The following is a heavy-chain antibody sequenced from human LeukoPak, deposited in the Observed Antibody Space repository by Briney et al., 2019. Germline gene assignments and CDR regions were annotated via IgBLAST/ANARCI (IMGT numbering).Heavy chain of an antibody. CDR1: GYSISSGYY. V-gene: IGHV4-38-2*01. CDR2: LYQGGGT. CDR3: ARTGTGNYFDY. Sequence: SETLSLTCAVSGYSISSGYYWGWIRQPPGKGLEWIGTLYQGGGTKYNPSLKNRVTISVDKSENQLSLKLTSVIAADTAVYYCARTGTGNYFDYWGQGTLVTVSS. D-gene: IGHD1-14*01. J-gene: IGHJ4*02.